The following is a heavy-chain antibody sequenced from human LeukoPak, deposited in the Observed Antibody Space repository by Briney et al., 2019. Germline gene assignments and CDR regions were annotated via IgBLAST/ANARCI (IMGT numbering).Heavy chain of an antibody. J-gene: IGHJ4*02. CDR3: ARAAGRDTTSGLDFDY. D-gene: IGHD1-26*01. V-gene: IGHV4-61*02. Sequence: SETLSLTCTVSGGSITSGSYYWSWIRQPAGKGLEWIGRIYINGNTNYNPSLKSRVTMSVDTSKNQFSLKLSSVTAADTAVYYCARAAGRDTTSGLDFDYWGQGILVTVSS. CDR1: GGSITSGSYY. CDR2: IYINGNT.